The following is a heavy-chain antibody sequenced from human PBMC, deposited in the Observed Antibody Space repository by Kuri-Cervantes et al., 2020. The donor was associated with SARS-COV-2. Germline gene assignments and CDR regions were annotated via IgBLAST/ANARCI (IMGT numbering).Heavy chain of an antibody. CDR2: FDPEDGET. D-gene: IGHD2-2*01. V-gene: IGHV1-24*01. Sequence: ASVKASCKVSGYTLTELSMHWVRQAPGKGLEWMGGFDPEDGETIYAQKFQGRVTMTEDTSTDTAYMELSGLRSDDTAVYYCARDSGLCSSVSCYTYNWFDPWGQGMLVTSPQ. CDR1: GYTLTELS. CDR3: ARDSGLCSSVSCYTYNWFDP. J-gene: IGHJ5*02.